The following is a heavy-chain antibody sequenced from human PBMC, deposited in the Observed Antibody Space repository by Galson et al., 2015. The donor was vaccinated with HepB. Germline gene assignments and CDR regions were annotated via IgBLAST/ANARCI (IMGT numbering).Heavy chain of an antibody. V-gene: IGHV4-39*01. CDR2: IYYSGST. D-gene: IGHD1-14*01. J-gene: IGHJ5*01. Sequence: ETLSLTCTVSGGAINSYDYYWGWIRQPPGKGLQWIGSIYYSGSTYYNPSLKSRVTMSVDTSKNQFFLKLSSVTAADTAVYYCARQRSYTTYITWFDSWGQGTLVTVSS. CDR3: ARQRSYTTYITWFDS. CDR1: GGAINSYDYY.